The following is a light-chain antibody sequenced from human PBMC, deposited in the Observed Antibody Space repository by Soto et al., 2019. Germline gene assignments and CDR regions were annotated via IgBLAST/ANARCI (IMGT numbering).Light chain of an antibody. CDR3: QQYNSWPLT. CDR2: GAH. Sequence: EIVLTQSPGTLSLSPGERATLSCRASQSIRSHYLAWYQQKPGQAPRLLISGAHNRAPGIPDRFSGSESGTDFTLRISRLEPEDFAVYYCQQYNSWPLTFGGGTKVEIK. J-gene: IGKJ4*01. V-gene: IGKV3-20*01. CDR1: QSIRSHY.